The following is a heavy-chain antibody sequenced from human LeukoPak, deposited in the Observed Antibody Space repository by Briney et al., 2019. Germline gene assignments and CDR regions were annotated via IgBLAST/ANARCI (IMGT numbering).Heavy chain of an antibody. CDR3: AKEDYGDYPGDY. D-gene: IGHD4-17*01. CDR2: ISYDGSNK. Sequence: PGGSLRLSCAASGFTFSSYGMHWVRQAPGKGLEWVAVISYDGSNKYYADSVKGRFTISRDNSKNTLYLQMNSLRAEDTAVYYCAKEDYGDYPGDYWGQGTLVTVPS. CDR1: GFTFSSYG. J-gene: IGHJ4*02. V-gene: IGHV3-30*18.